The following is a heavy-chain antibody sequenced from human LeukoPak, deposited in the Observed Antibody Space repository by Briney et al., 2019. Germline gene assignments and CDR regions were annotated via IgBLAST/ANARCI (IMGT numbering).Heavy chain of an antibody. J-gene: IGHJ4*02. D-gene: IGHD6-19*01. CDR1: GGSISSYY. Sequence: SETLSLTCTVSGGSISSYYWSWIRQPPGKGLEWIGYIYYSGSTNYNPSLKSRVTISVDTSKNQFSLKLSSVTAADTAVYYCARAGIAVAGTRYYFDYWGQGTLVTVSS. CDR3: ARAGIAVAGTRYYFDY. CDR2: IYYSGST. V-gene: IGHV4-59*01.